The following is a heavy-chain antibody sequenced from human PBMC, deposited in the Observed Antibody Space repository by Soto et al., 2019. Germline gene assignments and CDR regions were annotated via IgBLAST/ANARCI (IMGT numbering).Heavy chain of an antibody. CDR1: GFTFDDYA. CDR2: ITWNSGNI. D-gene: IGHD6-6*01. J-gene: IGHJ6*02. Sequence: EVRLVESGGGLVQPGRSLRLSCAASGFTFDDYAMHWVRQAPGKGLEWVSGITWNSGNIAYADSVKGRFVISRDNAKNSLYLQMNNLRAEDTALYYCAKLAARPDESYYYYGMDVWGQGTTVTVSS. V-gene: IGHV3-9*01. CDR3: AKLAARPDESYYYYGMDV.